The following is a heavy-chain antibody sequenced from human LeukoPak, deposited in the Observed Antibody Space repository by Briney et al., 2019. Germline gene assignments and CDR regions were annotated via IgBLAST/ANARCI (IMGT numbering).Heavy chain of an antibody. V-gene: IGHV3-23*01. Sequence: GGSPRLSCAASGFTFSSYAMSWVRQAPGKGLEWVSVISGSLSDTYYADSVRGRFTISRDNSKNTLYLQMNSLRAEDTAVYYCAKLIIPVAGRSFDYWGQGTLVTVSS. CDR1: GFTFSSYA. CDR2: ISGSLSDT. D-gene: IGHD6-19*01. CDR3: AKLIIPVAGRSFDY. J-gene: IGHJ4*02.